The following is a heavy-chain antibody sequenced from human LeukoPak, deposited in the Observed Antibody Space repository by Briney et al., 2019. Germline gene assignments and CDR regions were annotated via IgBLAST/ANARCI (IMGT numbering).Heavy chain of an antibody. CDR3: ARGVGYYYVHY. CDR2: INPNSGGT. CDR1: GYTFTGYY. D-gene: IGHD3-22*01. Sequence: ASVTVSCKASGYTFTGYYMHWVRQAPGPGLEWMGRINPNSGGTNYAQKFQGRVTMTRDTSISTAYMELSRLRSDDTAVYYCARGVGYYYVHYWGQGTLVTVSS. J-gene: IGHJ4*02. V-gene: IGHV1-2*06.